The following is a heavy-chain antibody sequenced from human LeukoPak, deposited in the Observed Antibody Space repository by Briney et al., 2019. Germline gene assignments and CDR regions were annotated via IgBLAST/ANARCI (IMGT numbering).Heavy chain of an antibody. CDR1: GFTFSSYA. D-gene: IGHD4-17*01. CDR2: IGDNGDST. J-gene: IGHJ4*02. V-gene: IGHV3-23*01. CDR3: ARDTYGDYSFDY. Sequence: GGSLRLSCAASGFTFSSYAMSWVRQAPGKGLEWVSTIGDNGDSTYYADSVKGRFTISRDNSKNTLYLQMNSLRDEDTAVYYCARDTYGDYSFDYWGQGTLVTVSS.